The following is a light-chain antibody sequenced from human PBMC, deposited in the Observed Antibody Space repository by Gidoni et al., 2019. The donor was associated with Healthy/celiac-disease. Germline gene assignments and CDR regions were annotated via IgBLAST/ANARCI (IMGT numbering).Light chain of an antibody. CDR1: QSISSY. CDR3: QQSYSTSGT. Sequence: IQMPPSPSSLSASVGDRVTLTCRASQSISSYLNWYQQKPGKAPKLLIYAASSLQSGVPSRFSGSGSGTDFTLTISSLQPEDFATYYCQQSYSTSGTFXPXTKVDIK. J-gene: IGKJ3*01. V-gene: IGKV1-39*01. CDR2: AAS.